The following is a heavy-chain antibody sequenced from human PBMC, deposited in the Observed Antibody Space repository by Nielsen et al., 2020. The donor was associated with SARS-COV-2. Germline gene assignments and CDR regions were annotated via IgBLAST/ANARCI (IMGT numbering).Heavy chain of an antibody. Sequence: SETLSLICTVSGGSLDSGGYYWSWIRQRPGKGLEWIGYIYHNGDTDYNPSLKSRVSMTIDTSKNQFSLNLSSLTAADTAVYYCARDAVGAKFFHYWGQGTLVTVSS. V-gene: IGHV4-31*03. CDR2: IYHNGDT. CDR3: ARDAVGAKFFHY. CDR1: GGSLDSGGYY. J-gene: IGHJ4*02. D-gene: IGHD1-26*01.